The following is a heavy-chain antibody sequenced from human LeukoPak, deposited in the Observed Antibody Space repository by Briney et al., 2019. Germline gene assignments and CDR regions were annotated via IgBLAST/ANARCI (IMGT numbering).Heavy chain of an antibody. V-gene: IGHV4-59*12. D-gene: IGHD3-3*01. CDR1: GGSIFADY. CDR3: ARTTYYDFWSGYYTGFNFDY. Sequence: SETLSLTCSVSGGSIFADYWSWIRQPPGKGLEWIGYIYYSGSANYNPSLKSRITISVDTSKNKFSLRLRSVTAADTAVYYCARTTYYDFWSGYYTGFNFDYWGQGTLVTVSS. J-gene: IGHJ4*02. CDR2: IYYSGSA.